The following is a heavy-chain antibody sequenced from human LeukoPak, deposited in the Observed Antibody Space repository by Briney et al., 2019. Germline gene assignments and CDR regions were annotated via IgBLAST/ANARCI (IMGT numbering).Heavy chain of an antibody. Sequence: GGSLRLSCAASGFTFSSYAMSWVRQAPGKGLEWVSAISGSGGSTYYADSVKGRFTISRDNSKNTLYLQMNSLRAEDTAVYYCAKDGRNYDFWSGSSFGDYWGQGTLVTVSS. CDR2: ISGSGGST. CDR3: AKDGRNYDFWSGSSFGDY. J-gene: IGHJ4*02. CDR1: GFTFSSYA. V-gene: IGHV3-23*01. D-gene: IGHD3-3*01.